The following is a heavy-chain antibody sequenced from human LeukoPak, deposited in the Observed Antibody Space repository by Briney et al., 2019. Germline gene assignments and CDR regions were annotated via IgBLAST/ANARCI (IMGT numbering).Heavy chain of an antibody. Sequence: PSETLSLTCTVSGGSISSSSYYWSWIRQPPGKGLEWIGEINHSGSTNYNPSLKSRVTISVDTSKNQFSLKLSSVTAADTAVYYCARGRVMVYYYYGMDVWGQGTRSPSP. CDR3: ARGRVMVYYYYGMDV. J-gene: IGHJ6*02. V-gene: IGHV4-39*07. CDR2: INHSGST. CDR1: GGSISSSSYY. D-gene: IGHD3-10*01.